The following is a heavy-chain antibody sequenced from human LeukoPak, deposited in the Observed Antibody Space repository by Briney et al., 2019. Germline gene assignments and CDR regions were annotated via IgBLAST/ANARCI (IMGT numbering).Heavy chain of an antibody. J-gene: IGHJ4*02. Sequence: GGSLRLSCAASGFIFSSYGMHWVRQAPGKGLEWVAVISRDGSNKYYADSVKGRFTISRDNSKNTLYLQMNSLSGEDTAVYYCAKAMYADYDSSDLWGQGTLVTVSS. CDR1: GFIFSSYG. CDR3: AKAMYADYDSSDL. V-gene: IGHV3-30*18. D-gene: IGHD3-22*01. CDR2: ISRDGSNK.